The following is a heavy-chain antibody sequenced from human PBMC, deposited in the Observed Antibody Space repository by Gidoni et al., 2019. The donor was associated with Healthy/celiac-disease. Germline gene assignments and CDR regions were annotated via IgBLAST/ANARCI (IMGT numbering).Heavy chain of an antibody. D-gene: IGHD5-12*01. CDR2: ISYDGSNK. Sequence: QVQLVESGGGVVQPGRSLILSLAASGFTFRTVGMHRVRQAPGKGLEWVAVISYDGSNKYYADSVKGRFTISRDNSKNTLYLQMNSLRAEDTAVYYCAKEADGYNAGLDAFDIWGQGTMVTVSS. V-gene: IGHV3-30*18. CDR1: GFTFRTVG. J-gene: IGHJ3*02. CDR3: AKEADGYNAGLDAFDI.